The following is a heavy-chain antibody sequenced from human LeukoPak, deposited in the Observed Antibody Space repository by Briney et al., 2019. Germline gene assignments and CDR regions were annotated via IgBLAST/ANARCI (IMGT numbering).Heavy chain of an antibody. CDR3: ARAVGVAVAGMELDY. D-gene: IGHD6-19*01. J-gene: IGHJ4*02. CDR2: IYYSGST. Sequence: SETLSLTCTVSGGSVSSGSYYWSWIRQPPGKGLEWIGYIYYSGSTNYNPSLKSRVTISVDTSKNQFSLKLSSVTAADTAVYYCARAVGVAVAGMELDYWGQGTLVTVSS. CDR1: GGSVSSGSYY. V-gene: IGHV4-61*01.